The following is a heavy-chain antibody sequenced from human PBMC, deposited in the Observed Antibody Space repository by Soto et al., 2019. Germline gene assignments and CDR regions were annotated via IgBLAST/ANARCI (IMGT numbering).Heavy chain of an antibody. CDR3: ARGGSSWSAEYYQH. CDR2: ISGYNGNT. Sequence: QVQLVQSGAEVNKPGASVKVSCKATGYTFTNYGISWVRQAPGQGPEWMGWISGYNGNTKYAQTLQGRVTMTTDTSTSTAYMELRSLRSDYTAVYYCARGGSSWSAEYYQHWGQGTLVIVSS. V-gene: IGHV1-18*01. D-gene: IGHD6-13*01. J-gene: IGHJ1*01. CDR1: GYTFTNYG.